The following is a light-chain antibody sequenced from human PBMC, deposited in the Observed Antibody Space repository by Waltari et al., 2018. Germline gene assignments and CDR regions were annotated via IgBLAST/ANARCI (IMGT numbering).Light chain of an antibody. CDR1: YSNIGSNV. CDR2: RSD. CDR3: ASWDDSLNGHWV. V-gene: IGLV1-44*01. J-gene: IGLJ3*02. Sequence: QSVLTQPPSASGTPGQRVTISCSGSYSNIGSNVVTWYQPLPGKAPKLLIYRSDRRPSGVPVRFSGSKSGSSASLAIDGLHSEDEADYYCASWDDSLNGHWVFGGGTKVTVL.